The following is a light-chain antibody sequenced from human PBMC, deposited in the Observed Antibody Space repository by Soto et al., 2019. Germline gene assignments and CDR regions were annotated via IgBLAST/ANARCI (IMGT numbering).Light chain of an antibody. CDR2: GAS. V-gene: IGKV3-20*01. CDR3: QQYGSSPLT. CDR1: QSVSSSY. J-gene: IGKJ2*01. Sequence: EIVLTQSPGTLSLSPGERATLSCRASQSVSSSYLAWYQQKPGQAPRLLIYGASSRATGIPDRFSGSGSGTDFTLTISRLEPEDVAVYYCQQYGSSPLTCGQGTKLEIK.